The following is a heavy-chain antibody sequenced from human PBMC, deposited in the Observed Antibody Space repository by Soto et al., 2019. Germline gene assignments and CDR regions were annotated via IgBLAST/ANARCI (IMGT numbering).Heavy chain of an antibody. D-gene: IGHD3-22*01. CDR2: IYYSGST. J-gene: IGHJ5*02. CDR1: GGSISSYY. CDR3: ARVLYYDSSGYYTSNNWFDP. Sequence: PSETLSLTCTVSGGSISSYYWSWIRQPPGKGLEWIGYIYYSGSTNYNPSLKSRVTISVDTSKNQFSLKLSSVTAADTAVYYCARVLYYDSSGYYTSNNWFDPWGQGTLVTVS. V-gene: IGHV4-59*01.